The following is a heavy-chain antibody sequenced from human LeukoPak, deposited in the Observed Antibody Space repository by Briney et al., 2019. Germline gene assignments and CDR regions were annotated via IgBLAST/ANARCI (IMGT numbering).Heavy chain of an antibody. J-gene: IGHJ6*02. CDR2: IYYSGST. V-gene: IGHV4-31*03. D-gene: IGHD5-12*01. Sequence: SETLSLTCTVSGGSISSGGYYWSWIRQHPGQGLEWLGYIYYSGSTYYNPSLKSRVTISVDTSKNQFSLKLSSVTAADTAVYYCARDTSRVATDLWGYYYYGMDVWGQGTTVTVSS. CDR3: ARDTSRVATDLWGYYYYGMDV. CDR1: GGSISSGGYY.